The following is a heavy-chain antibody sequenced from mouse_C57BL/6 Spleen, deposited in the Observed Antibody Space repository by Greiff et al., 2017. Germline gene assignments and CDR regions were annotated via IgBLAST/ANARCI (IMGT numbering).Heavy chain of an antibody. Sequence: EVMLVESGGGLVKPGGSLKLSCAASGFTFSSYGMSWVRQTPDKRLEWVATISSGGSSTYYPDRVKGRFTISRDNAKNTLFLQMTRLKSEDTAVSDCSRRGSHLGYWYFDVWGTGTTVTVSS. CDR1: GFTFSSYG. D-gene: IGHD1-1*02. CDR2: ISSGGSST. CDR3: SRRGSHLGYWYFDV. J-gene: IGHJ1*03. V-gene: IGHV5-6*03.